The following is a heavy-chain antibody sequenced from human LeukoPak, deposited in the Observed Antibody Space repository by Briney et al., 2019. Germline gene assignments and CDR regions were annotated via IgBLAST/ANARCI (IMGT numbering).Heavy chain of an antibody. CDR2: ISGSGGST. V-gene: IGHV3-23*01. CDR1: GFTFSSYA. D-gene: IGHD6-13*01. CDR3: ARGYSSSWYFFDY. Sequence: PGGSLRLSCAASGFTFSSYAMSWVRQAPGKGLEWVSAISGSGGSTYYADSVKGRFTISRDNSKNTLYVQMNSLRAEDTVVYYCARGYSSSWYFFDYRGQGTLVTVSS. J-gene: IGHJ4*02.